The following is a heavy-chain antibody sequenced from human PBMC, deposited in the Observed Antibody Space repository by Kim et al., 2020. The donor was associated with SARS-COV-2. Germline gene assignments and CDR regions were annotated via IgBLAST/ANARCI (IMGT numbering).Heavy chain of an antibody. J-gene: IGHJ4*02. D-gene: IGHD6-6*01. CDR3: TRGNSSSILRAYRRPNSY. CDR1: GFTFGDYA. CDR2: IRSKAYGGTT. V-gene: IGHV3-49*04. Sequence: GGSLRLSCTASGFTFGDYAMSWVRQAPGKGLEWVGFIRSKAYGGTTEYAASVKGRFTISRDDSKSIAYLQMNSLKTEDTAVYYCTRGNSSSILRAYRRPNSYWGQGTLVTVSS.